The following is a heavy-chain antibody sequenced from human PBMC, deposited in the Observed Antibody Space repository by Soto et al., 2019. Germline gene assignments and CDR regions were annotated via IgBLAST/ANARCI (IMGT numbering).Heavy chain of an antibody. V-gene: IGHV3-23*01. CDR3: TTGGERNSNWYGKFAS. J-gene: IGHJ4*02. Sequence: EVQLMESGGALERPGGSLRLSCAASGFTFNNFAMIWVRQAPGKGLEWVSAISGSGSNTYYADSVKGRFTISRDNSKNTVSLQMSSLRVEDTAVYYCTTGGERNSNWYGKFASWGQGTQVTVSS. CDR2: ISGSGSNT. D-gene: IGHD6-13*01. CDR1: GFTFNNFA.